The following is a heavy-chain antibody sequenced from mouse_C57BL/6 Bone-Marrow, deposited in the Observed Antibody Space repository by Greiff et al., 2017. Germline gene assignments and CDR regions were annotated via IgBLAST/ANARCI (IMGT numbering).Heavy chain of an antibody. CDR1: GYSITSGYY. Sequence: VQLKESGPGLVKPSQSLSLTCSVTGYSITSGYYWNWIRQFPGNKLEWMGYISYDGSNNYNPSLKNRISITRDTSKNQFFLKLNSVTTEDTATYYCARGGTYWFDYWGQGTTLTVSS. CDR3: ARGGTYWFDY. D-gene: IGHD5-1*01. J-gene: IGHJ2*01. V-gene: IGHV3-6*01. CDR2: ISYDGSN.